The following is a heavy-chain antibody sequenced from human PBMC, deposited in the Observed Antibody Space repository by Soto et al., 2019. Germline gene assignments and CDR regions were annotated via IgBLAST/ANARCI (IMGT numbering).Heavy chain of an antibody. CDR3: ARDWRCSGTDSCYSWFDP. Sequence: EVHLVESGGDLVQPGGSLRLSCAASGFTFSSFWMSWVRQAPGKGPEWVAKIKQDGSAKNYANSVKGRFTISRDNAKNVLFLQMSSLRTEDTAVYYCARDWRCSGTDSCYSWFDPWGQGTLVTVSS. J-gene: IGHJ5*02. V-gene: IGHV3-7*03. CDR1: GFTFSSFW. D-gene: IGHD2-15*01. CDR2: IKQDGSAK.